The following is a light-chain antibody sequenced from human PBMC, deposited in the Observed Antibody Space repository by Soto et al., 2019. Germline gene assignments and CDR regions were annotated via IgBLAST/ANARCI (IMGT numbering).Light chain of an antibody. V-gene: IGKV3-15*01. Sequence: EIMMTQSPATLSVSPGEGATLSCRASQSVNSNLAWYQQKPGQAPRLLIYGASTRATGIPARFGGSGSGAKVILTISSLRSDDCDGDYWPKYTRWPRTFGQGTKV. CDR1: QSVNSN. J-gene: IGKJ1*01. CDR2: GAS. CDR3: PKYTRWPRT.